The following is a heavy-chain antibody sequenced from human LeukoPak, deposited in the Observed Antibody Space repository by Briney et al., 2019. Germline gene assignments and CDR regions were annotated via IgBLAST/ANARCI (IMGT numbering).Heavy chain of an antibody. CDR2: INWDGDSI. D-gene: IGHD2/OR15-2a*01. J-gene: IGHJ6*03. CDR3: ARLRGAQYYFYYYMDV. V-gene: IGHV3-20*04. Sequence: GGSLRLSCTASGFRFDDYGMSWVRQAPGKGLEWVSGINWDGDSIGYAESVKGRFTITRDNAKNSLYLQMNSLRAEDTALYYCARLRGAQYYFYYYMDVWGKGTTATVSS. CDR1: GFRFDDYG.